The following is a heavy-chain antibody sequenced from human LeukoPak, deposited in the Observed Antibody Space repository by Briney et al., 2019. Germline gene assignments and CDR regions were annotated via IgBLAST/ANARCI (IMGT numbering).Heavy chain of an antibody. D-gene: IGHD6-19*01. Sequence: ASVKVSCKASGHTFTGYYMHWVRQAPGQGLEWMGWINPNSGGTTHAQTFQGRVSMTRDTSISTAYIELSRLRSDATAVYSCAQSSGWDSLKYWGHGTLVTVSS. CDR1: GHTFTGYY. CDR3: AQSSGWDSLKY. V-gene: IGHV1-2*02. CDR2: INPNSGGT. J-gene: IGHJ4*01.